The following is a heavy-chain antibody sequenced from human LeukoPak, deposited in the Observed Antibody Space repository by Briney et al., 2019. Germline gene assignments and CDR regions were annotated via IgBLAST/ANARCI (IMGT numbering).Heavy chain of an antibody. J-gene: IGHJ6*02. D-gene: IGHD3-10*01. Sequence: ASVKVSCKASGGTFSSYAISWVRQAPGQGLEWMGWISTHNGNTNYTQKFQDRVTMTTDSSTNTAYMELRSLRSDDTAVYYCARDGIGYYGSGNYYGYYYDGMDVWGHGTMVTVSS. V-gene: IGHV1-18*01. CDR1: GGTFSSYA. CDR2: ISTHNGNT. CDR3: ARDGIGYYGSGNYYGYYYDGMDV.